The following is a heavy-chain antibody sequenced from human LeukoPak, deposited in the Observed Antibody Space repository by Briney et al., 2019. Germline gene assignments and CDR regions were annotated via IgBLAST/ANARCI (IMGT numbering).Heavy chain of an antibody. CDR2: TSGTS. J-gene: IGHJ3*02. D-gene: IGHD3-10*01. Sequence: SETLSLTCTVSGDSISSHYLGWIRQPAGKGLEWIGITSGTSNYNPSLKSRVSMSVDTSRNLVSLTLTSVTAADTAVYYCARLYYYNDGGLYFGPEAFDIWGQGTRVTVSS. CDR3: ARLYYYNDGGLYFGPEAFDI. V-gene: IGHV4-4*07. CDR1: GDSISSHY.